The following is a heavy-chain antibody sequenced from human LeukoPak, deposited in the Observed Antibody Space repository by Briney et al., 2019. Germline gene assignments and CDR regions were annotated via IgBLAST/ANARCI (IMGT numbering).Heavy chain of an antibody. Sequence: SETLSLTCTVSGGSISSHYWSWIRQPPGKGLEWIGYIYYSGTTNYNPSLKSRVTISVDTSKNQFSLRLSSVTAADTAVYYCARDLSPSSTSCYGCFDYWGQGTLVTVSS. CDR2: IYYSGTT. J-gene: IGHJ4*02. CDR1: GGSISSHY. CDR3: ARDLSPSSTSCYGCFDY. D-gene: IGHD2-2*01. V-gene: IGHV4-59*11.